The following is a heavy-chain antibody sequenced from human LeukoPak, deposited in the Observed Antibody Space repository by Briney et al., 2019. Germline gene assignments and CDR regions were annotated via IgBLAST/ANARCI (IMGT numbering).Heavy chain of an antibody. CDR3: ARDTVVVVAATAAKNYYYYMDV. CDR2: ISSSGSNI. D-gene: IGHD2-15*01. J-gene: IGHJ6*03. V-gene: IGHV3-48*01. CDR1: GFTFSIYT. Sequence: PGGTLRLSCAACGFTFSIYTMNWVRQASGKGLEWVSYISSSGSNIYYAESVKGRFNIYRDNAKNSLYLQMNSLRAEDTAVYYCARDTVVVVAATAAKNYYYYMDVWGKGTTVTVSS.